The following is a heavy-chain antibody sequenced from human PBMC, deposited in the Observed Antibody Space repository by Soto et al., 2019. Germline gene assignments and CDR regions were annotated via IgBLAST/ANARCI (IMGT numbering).Heavy chain of an antibody. J-gene: IGHJ4*02. D-gene: IGHD6-19*01. V-gene: IGHV1-2*02. CDR2: INPNSGGT. CDR3: YSLAVADPFDY. CDR1: GYTFTVYY. Sequence: ASVKVSCKASGYTFTVYYMHGVLQAPGQGLEWMGWINPNSGGTNYAQKFQGRVTMTRDTSISTAYMELSRLRSDDTAVYYCYSLAVADPFDYWGQGTLVTVSS.